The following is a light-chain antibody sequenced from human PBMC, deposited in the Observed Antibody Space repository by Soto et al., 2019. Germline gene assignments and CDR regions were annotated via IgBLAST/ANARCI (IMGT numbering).Light chain of an antibody. CDR3: SSYTTSSTYV. Sequence: QSVLTQPASVSGSPGQSITISCTGTSSDVGAYNYVFWYQQHPGKAPKLMIYEVSNRPSEVSNRFSGSKSGNTASLTISGLQAGDEADYYCSSYTTSSTYVFGTGTKVTVL. V-gene: IGLV2-14*01. CDR1: SSDVGAYNY. CDR2: EVS. J-gene: IGLJ1*01.